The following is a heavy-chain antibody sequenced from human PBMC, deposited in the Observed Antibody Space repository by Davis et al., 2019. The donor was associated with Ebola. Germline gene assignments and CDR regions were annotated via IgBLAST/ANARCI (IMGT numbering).Heavy chain of an antibody. J-gene: IGHJ3*02. CDR3: ALGWGGGYSKLHAFDI. CDR1: GFTFSSYS. V-gene: IGHV3-21*01. Sequence: GESLKISCAASGFTFSSYSMNWVRQAPGKGLEWVSSISSSSSYIYYADSVKGRFTISRDNAKNSLYLQMNSLRAEDTAVYYCALGWGGGYSKLHAFDIWGQGTMVTVSS. CDR2: ISSSSSYI. D-gene: IGHD3-22*01.